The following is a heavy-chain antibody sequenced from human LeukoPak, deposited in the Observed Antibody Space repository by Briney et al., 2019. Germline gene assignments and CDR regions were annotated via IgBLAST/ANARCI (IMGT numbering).Heavy chain of an antibody. D-gene: IGHD4-23*01. CDR2: INLDGSSA. J-gene: IGHJ5*02. Sequence: GGSLRLSCAAPGFTFSSNWMHWVRQAPGKGLVWVSHINLDGSSATYADSVKGRFTISRDNAKNTLGLQMSSLRAEDTAVYYCARHLTYGGWNLWGQGTLVTVSS. CDR1: GFTFSSNW. CDR3: ARHLTYGGWNL. V-gene: IGHV3-74*01.